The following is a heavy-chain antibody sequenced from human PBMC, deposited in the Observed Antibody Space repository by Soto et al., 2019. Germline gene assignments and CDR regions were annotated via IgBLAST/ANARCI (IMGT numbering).Heavy chain of an antibody. CDR1: GFTFSSYA. V-gene: IGHV3-23*01. D-gene: IGHD3-3*01. CDR2: ISGSGGST. CDR3: ALHYDFWSGYPNYYYYGMDV. J-gene: IGHJ6*02. Sequence: GGSLRLSCAASGFTFSSYAMSWVRQAPGKGLEWVSAISGSGGSTYYADSVKGRFTISRDNSKNTLYLQMNSLRAEDTAVYYCALHYDFWSGYPNYYYYGMDVWGQGTTVTVSS.